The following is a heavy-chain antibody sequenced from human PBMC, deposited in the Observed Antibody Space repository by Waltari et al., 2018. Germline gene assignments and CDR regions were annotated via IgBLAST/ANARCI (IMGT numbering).Heavy chain of an antibody. D-gene: IGHD1-26*01. CDR1: GGSFNTYS. Sequence: QVQLQQWGAGLLKPSETLSLTCDAYGGSFNTYSWAWIRQPPEKGLEWIGEINYSGDANYNPSLKSRVTISVDTSKNRFSLKLNSVTAADTAVYYCAGGTIGSGSYYDGGMDVWGQGTTVTVSS. V-gene: IGHV4-34*01. CDR2: INYSGDA. CDR3: AGGTIGSGSYYDGGMDV. J-gene: IGHJ6*02.